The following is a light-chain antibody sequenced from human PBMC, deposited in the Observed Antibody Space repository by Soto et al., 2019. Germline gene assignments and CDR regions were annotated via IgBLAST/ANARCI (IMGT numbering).Light chain of an antibody. J-gene: IGLJ2*01. Sequence: QPVLTQPPSASGAPGQRVTISCTGSSSNIGAGYDVHWYQQLPGRAPKLLIYGNTNRPSGVPDRFSGSKSGTSASLAITGLQAEDEADYYCLSFDSSLSVVFGGGTQLTVL. CDR2: GNT. V-gene: IGLV1-40*01. CDR3: LSFDSSLSVV. CDR1: SSNIGAGYD.